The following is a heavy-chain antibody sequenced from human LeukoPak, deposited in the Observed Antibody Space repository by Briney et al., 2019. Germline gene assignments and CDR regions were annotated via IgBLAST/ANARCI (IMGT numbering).Heavy chain of an antibody. CDR1: GVSIFSYY. CDR3: VRGSSWFDP. CDR2: VHYSGST. J-gene: IGHJ5*02. D-gene: IGHD3-10*01. V-gene: IGHV4-59*08. Sequence: SETLSLTCSVSGVSIFSYYWNWIRQPPGKGLEWIGYVHYSGSTNYNPSLKSRVTISVDTSKNQFSLKLSSVTAADTAVYYCVRGSSWFDPWGQGTLVTVSS.